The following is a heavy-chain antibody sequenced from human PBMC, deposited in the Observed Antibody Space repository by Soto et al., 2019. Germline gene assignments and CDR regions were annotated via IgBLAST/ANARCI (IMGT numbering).Heavy chain of an antibody. J-gene: IGHJ6*02. V-gene: IGHV1-46*01. D-gene: IGHD3-10*01. CDR1: GYSFISYY. CDR3: ARGGSNHYSVMDV. Sequence: GASVKVSCKASGYSFISYYMHWVRRAPGQGLEWMGIINPNDVSANYARKFQGRVLMTRDTSTTTVYMELSSLTSEDTAVYYCARGGSNHYSVMDVWGQGTTVTVSS. CDR2: INPNDVSA.